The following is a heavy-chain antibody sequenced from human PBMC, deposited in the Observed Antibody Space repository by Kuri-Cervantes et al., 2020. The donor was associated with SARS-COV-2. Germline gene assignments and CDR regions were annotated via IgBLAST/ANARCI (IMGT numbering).Heavy chain of an antibody. Sequence: LSLTCAASGFTVSSYAMHWVRQAPGKGLEWVAVISYDGSNKYSADSVKGRFTIARDNSKNTLYLQMNSLRAEDTAVNYCANSLLLSLDYWGQGTLVTVSS. J-gene: IGHJ4*02. V-gene: IGHV3-30-3*01. CDR3: ANSLLLSLDY. CDR2: ISYDGSNK. CDR1: GFTVSSYA. D-gene: IGHD2/OR15-2a*01.